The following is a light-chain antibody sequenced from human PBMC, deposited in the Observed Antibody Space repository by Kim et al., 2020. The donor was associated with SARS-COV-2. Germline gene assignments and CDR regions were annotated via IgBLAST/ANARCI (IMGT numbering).Light chain of an antibody. Sequence: DIQMTQSTSSLSASVGDRVTITCRASQSISSYLNWYQQKPGKAPKLLIYAASSLQSGVPSRFSGSGSGTDFTLTISSLQPADFATYYCQQSYSTPLPFGQGTRLEI. J-gene: IGKJ5*01. CDR2: AAS. CDR1: QSISSY. CDR3: QQSYSTPLP. V-gene: IGKV1-39*01.